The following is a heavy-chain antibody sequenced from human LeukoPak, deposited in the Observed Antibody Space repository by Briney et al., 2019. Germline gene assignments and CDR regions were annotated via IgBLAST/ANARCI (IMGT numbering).Heavy chain of an antibody. CDR3: ARDQEDSGTDY. J-gene: IGHJ4*02. CDR2: IYYSGTT. D-gene: IGHD3-10*01. CDR1: GGSISSGGYY. Sequence: SQTLSLTCTVSGGSISSGGYYWIWIRQHPGKGLEWIGYIYYSGTTYYNPSLKSRVTISLDTSKNQFSLKLSSVTAADTAVYYCARDQEDSGTDYWGQGTLVTVSS. V-gene: IGHV4-31*03.